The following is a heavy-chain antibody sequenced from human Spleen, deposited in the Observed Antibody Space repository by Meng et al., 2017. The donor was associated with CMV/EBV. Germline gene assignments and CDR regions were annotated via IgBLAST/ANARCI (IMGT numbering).Heavy chain of an antibody. CDR1: GYTFTGYY. D-gene: IGHD5-18*01. Sequence: QGRLGQSGAGVKKPGASGKVSCKASGYTFTGYYMHWVRQAPGQGLEWMGWINPNSGGTNYAQKFQGRVTMTRDTSISTAYMELSRLRSDDTAVYYCARRGYSYGLMNAFDIWGQGTMVTVSS. CDR3: ARRGYSYGLMNAFDI. J-gene: IGHJ3*02. CDR2: INPNSGGT. V-gene: IGHV1-2*02.